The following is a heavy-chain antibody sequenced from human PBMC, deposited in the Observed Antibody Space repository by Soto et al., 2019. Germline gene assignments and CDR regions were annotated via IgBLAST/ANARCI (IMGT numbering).Heavy chain of an antibody. V-gene: IGHV1-3*01. CDR1: GYTFTSYA. J-gene: IGHJ4*02. D-gene: IGHD3-10*01. CDR2: INAGNGNT. CDR3: ARDIVTMVRGVRLYYFDY. Sequence: QVQLVQSGAEVKKPGASVKVSCKASGYTFTSYAMHWVRQAPGQRLEWMGWINAGNGNTKYSQKFQGRVTITRDTSASTAYMELSSLRSEDTAVYYCARDIVTMVRGVRLYYFDYWGQGTLVTVSS.